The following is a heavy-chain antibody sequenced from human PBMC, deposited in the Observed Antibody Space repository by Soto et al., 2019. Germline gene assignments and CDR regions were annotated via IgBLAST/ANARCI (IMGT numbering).Heavy chain of an antibody. CDR1: GDSVSSNSAA. CDR3: ARDQGRFLEWLFPSNYYYYGMDV. D-gene: IGHD3-3*01. CDR2: TYYRSKWYN. Sequence: SQTLSLTCAISGDSVSSNSAACNWIRQSPSRGLEWLGRTYYRSKWYNDYAVSVKSRITINPDTSKNQFSLQLNSVTPEDTAVYYCARDQGRFLEWLFPSNYYYYGMDVWGQGTTVTVSS. J-gene: IGHJ6*02. V-gene: IGHV6-1*01.